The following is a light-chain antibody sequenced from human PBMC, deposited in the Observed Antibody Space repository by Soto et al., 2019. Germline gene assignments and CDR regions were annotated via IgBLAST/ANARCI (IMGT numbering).Light chain of an antibody. CDR3: CSYAPSRTLL. CDR1: SSDVGTYNL. J-gene: IGLJ3*02. Sequence: QSALTQPASVSGSPGQSITISCTGTSSDVGTYNLVTWYQQHPGKVPKLILYEGNKRPSGVSDRFSASKSGNTASLTISGLQAEDEADYYCCSYAPSRTLLFGGGTKLTVL. V-gene: IGLV2-23*01. CDR2: EGN.